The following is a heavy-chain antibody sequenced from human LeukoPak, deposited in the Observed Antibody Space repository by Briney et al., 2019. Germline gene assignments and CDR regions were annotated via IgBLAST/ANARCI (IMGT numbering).Heavy chain of an antibody. CDR1: GYTFTSYD. CDR3: ARVGARQNWFDP. CDR2: MNPNSGNT. Sequence: ASVKVSCKASGYTFTSYDINWVRQATGQGLEWMGWMNPNSGNTGYAQKFQGRVTMTRNTSISTAYMELSSLRSEDTAVYYCARVGARQNWFDPWGQGTLVTVSS. D-gene: IGHD1-26*01. V-gene: IGHV1-8*01. J-gene: IGHJ5*02.